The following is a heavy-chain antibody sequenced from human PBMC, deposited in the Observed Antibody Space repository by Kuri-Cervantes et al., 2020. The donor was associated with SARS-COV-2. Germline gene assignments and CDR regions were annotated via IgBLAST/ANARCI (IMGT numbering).Heavy chain of an antibody. CDR1: GFTVSSNY. D-gene: IGHD2-2*02. V-gene: IGHV3-53*01. Sequence: GESLKISCAASGFTVSSNYMSWVRQAPGKGLEWVSVIYSGGSTYYADSVKGRFTISRDNSKNTLYLQMNSLRAEDTAVYYCAKVDQLLYDYWGQGTLVTVSS. CDR2: IYSGGST. CDR3: AKVDQLLYDY. J-gene: IGHJ4*02.